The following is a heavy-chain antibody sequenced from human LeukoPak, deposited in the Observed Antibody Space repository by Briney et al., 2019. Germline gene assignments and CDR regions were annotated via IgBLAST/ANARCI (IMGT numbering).Heavy chain of an antibody. CDR3: AKDRLAFRSSAGYFDY. J-gene: IGHJ4*02. Sequence: PGGSLRLSCAASGFTFSSYAMSWVRQAPGKGLEWVSAISGSGGSTYYADSVKGRFTISRDNSKNTLYLQMNSLRAEDTAVYSCAKDRLAFRSSAGYFDYWGQGTLVTVSS. CDR2: ISGSGGST. CDR1: GFTFSSYA. D-gene: IGHD3-3*01. V-gene: IGHV3-23*01.